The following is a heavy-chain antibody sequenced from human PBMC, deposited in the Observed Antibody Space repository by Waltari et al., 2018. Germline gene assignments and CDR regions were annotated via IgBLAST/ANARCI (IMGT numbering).Heavy chain of an antibody. V-gene: IGHV3-30*04. CDR3: ARDYCDRTNCHGMDV. D-gene: IGHD3-22*01. J-gene: IGHJ6*02. CDR1: ELTSTTYG. Sequence: QVQVVEYGGGVVQPGRARRLSCAAPELTSTTYGLHWVRQAPGKGLEWVAVISNNARNIYYEASVKGRFTISRDNSKKTLYLKMSSLRPEDTAVYYCARDYCDRTNCHGMDVWGQGTTVTVSS. CDR2: ISNNARNI.